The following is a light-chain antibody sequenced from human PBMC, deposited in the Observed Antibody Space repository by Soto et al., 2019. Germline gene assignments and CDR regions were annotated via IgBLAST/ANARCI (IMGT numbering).Light chain of an antibody. CDR3: GTWDSSLNSYV. V-gene: IGLV1-51*02. CDR1: TSNIGNNY. CDR2: ENY. J-gene: IGLJ1*01. Sequence: QSVLTQPRSVSAAPGQRVTISCSGSTSNIGNNYVSWFQQLPGTAPKIVIYENYKRPSGMPDRFSGSKSGTSATLGITGLQTGDEADYYCGTWDSSLNSYVFGIGTKLTVL.